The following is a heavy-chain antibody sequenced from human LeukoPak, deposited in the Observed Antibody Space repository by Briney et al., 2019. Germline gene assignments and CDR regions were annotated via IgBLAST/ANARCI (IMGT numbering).Heavy chain of an antibody. CDR2: ITSDSRYI. CDR3: AELGITMIGGV. V-gene: IGHV3-21*01. J-gene: IGHJ6*04. CDR1: GFSFSNYN. Sequence: GGSLRLSCAASGFSFSNYNMNWVRQAPGKGLEWVSSITSDSRYIYYEDSVKGRFTISRDNAKNTLFLQMDSLTDEDTAVYYCAELGITMIGGVWGKGTTVTISS. D-gene: IGHD3-10*02.